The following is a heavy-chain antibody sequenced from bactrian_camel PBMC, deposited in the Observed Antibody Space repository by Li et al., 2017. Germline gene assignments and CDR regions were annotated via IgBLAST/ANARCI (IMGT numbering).Heavy chain of an antibody. V-gene: IGHV3S40*01. CDR1: GFTFSKSI. D-gene: IGHD2*01. Sequence: VQLVESGGGLVQPGGSLRLSCAASGFTFSKSIMSWVRQAPGKGLEWVSTINSGGGTTYYADSVKGRFTISRDNAKNTVYLQMNKLKPEDTAVYYCVSLVGRPLVHQGTQVTVS. J-gene: IGHJ4*01. CDR2: INSGGGTT.